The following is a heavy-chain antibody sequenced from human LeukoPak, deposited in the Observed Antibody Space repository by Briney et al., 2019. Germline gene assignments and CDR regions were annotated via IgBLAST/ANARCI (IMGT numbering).Heavy chain of an antibody. Sequence: ASVKVSCKASGYTFTSYDINWVRQATGQGLEWMGWMNPNSGNTGYAQKFQGRVTMTRNTSISTAYTELSSLRSEDTAVYYCARGGILWFGELPAFDYWGQGTLVTVSS. CDR3: ARGGILWFGELPAFDY. J-gene: IGHJ4*02. V-gene: IGHV1-8*01. D-gene: IGHD3-10*01. CDR2: MNPNSGNT. CDR1: GYTFTSYD.